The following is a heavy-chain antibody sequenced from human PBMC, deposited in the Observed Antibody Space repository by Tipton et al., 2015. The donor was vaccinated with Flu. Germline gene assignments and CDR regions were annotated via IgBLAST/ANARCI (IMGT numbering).Heavy chain of an antibody. D-gene: IGHD2/OR15-2a*01. CDR2: NNHSGST. CDR3: ARRGLLWYFDL. V-gene: IGHV4-34*01. J-gene: IGHJ2*01. CDR1: GGSFSGYY. Sequence: TLSLTCAVYGGSFSGYYWSWIRQPPRKGLEWIGENNHSGSTNYNPSLKSRVTISVDTSKNQFSLKLSSVTAADTAVYYCARRGLLWYFDLWGRGTLVTVSS.